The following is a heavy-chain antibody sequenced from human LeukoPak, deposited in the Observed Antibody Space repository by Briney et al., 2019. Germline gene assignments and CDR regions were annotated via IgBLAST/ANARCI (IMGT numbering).Heavy chain of an antibody. CDR1: GGTFSSYA. V-gene: IGHV1-69*01. Sequence: SVKVSFTASGGTFSSYAISWVRQAPGQGLEWMGGIIPIFGTANYAQKFQGRVTITADESTSTAYMELSSLRSEDTAVYYCARGNKDYGDYARGLSDYWGQGTLVTASS. J-gene: IGHJ4*02. CDR2: IIPIFGTA. CDR3: ARGNKDYGDYARGLSDY. D-gene: IGHD4-17*01.